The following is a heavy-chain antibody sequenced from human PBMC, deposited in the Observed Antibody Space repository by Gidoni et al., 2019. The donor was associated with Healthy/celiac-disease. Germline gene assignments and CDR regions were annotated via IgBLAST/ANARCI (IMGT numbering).Heavy chain of an antibody. CDR1: GFPFSRYA. V-gene: IGHV3-30*01. J-gene: IGHJ6*02. D-gene: IGHD2-2*01. Sequence: QVQLVESGGGVVQPGRSLRLSCAASGFPFSRYAMHWVRQAPGKGLEWVAVISYDGSNKYYADSVKGRFTISRENSKNTLYLQMNSLRAEDTAVYYCARDFVVGWSLKNYYYGMDVWGQGTTVTVSS. CDR3: ARDFVVGWSLKNYYYGMDV. CDR2: ISYDGSNK.